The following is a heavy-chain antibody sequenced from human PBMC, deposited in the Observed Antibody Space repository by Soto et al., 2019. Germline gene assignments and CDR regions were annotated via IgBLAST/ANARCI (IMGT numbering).Heavy chain of an antibody. Sequence: PSETLSLTCAVSGGSISTYYWSCIRHPPGKGLEWLGYIYYSGSTSYNPSLKRRVTISVDTSKNQFSLKLRSVTAADTAVYYCASDRSSGWDQGYGMDVWGQGTTVTVSS. CDR3: ASDRSSGWDQGYGMDV. D-gene: IGHD6-19*01. V-gene: IGHV4-59*01. J-gene: IGHJ6*02. CDR2: IYYSGST. CDR1: GGSISTYY.